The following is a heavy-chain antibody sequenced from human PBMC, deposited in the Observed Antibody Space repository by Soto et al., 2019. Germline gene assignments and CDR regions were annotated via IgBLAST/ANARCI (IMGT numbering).Heavy chain of an antibody. CDR2: IIPILGIA. J-gene: IGHJ4*02. V-gene: IGHV1-69*02. CDR3: ARGGYSGYDNKFYLDY. Sequence: QVQLVQSGAEVKKPGSSVKVSCKASGGTFSSYTISWVRQAPGQGLEWMGRIIPILGIANYAQKFQGRVTITADKSTSNAYMEVRSLRSEDTAVYYWARGGYSGYDNKFYLDYRGQGTLVTVSS. D-gene: IGHD5-12*01. CDR1: GGTFSSYT.